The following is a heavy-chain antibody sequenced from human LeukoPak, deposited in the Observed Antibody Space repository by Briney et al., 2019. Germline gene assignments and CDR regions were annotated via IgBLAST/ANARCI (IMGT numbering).Heavy chain of an antibody. Sequence: SETLSLTCTVSGGSISSYYWSWIRQPPGKGLEWIGYIYYSGSTNYNPSLKSRVTISVDTSKNQFSLKPSSVTAADTAVYYCARFIVGATTRFDYWGQGTLVTVSS. CDR1: GGSISSYY. D-gene: IGHD1-26*01. V-gene: IGHV4-59*01. CDR2: IYYSGST. J-gene: IGHJ4*02. CDR3: ARFIVGATTRFDY.